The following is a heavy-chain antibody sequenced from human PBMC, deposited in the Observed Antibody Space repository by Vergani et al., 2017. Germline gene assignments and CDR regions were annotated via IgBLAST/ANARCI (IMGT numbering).Heavy chain of an antibody. V-gene: IGHV4-34*01. Sequence: QVQLQQWGAGLLKPSETLSLTCAVYGGSFSGYYWSWIRQPPGKGLEWFGEINHRGSTNYNPSRKSRVTISVDTSKNQFSLTLSSVTAADTAVYDCARAGYSYGYGRFDPWGQGTLVTVSS. CDR3: ARAGYSYGYGRFDP. D-gene: IGHD5-18*01. CDR2: INHRGST. CDR1: GGSFSGYY. J-gene: IGHJ5*02.